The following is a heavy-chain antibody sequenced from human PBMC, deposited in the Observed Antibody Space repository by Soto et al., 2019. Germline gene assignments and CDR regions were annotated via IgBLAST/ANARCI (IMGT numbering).Heavy chain of an antibody. J-gene: IGHJ4*02. Sequence: SETLSLTCATWGAPFSGNYWWRSRQPPGKGLEWIGEINHSGSTNYNPSLKSRVTISVDTSKNQFSLKLTPVSAADTAIYYCVRRGQKWNPPFDYWGQGSLVTVS. CDR1: GAPFSGNY. D-gene: IGHD1-1*01. CDR3: VRRGQKWNPPFDY. CDR2: INHSGST. V-gene: IGHV4-34*01.